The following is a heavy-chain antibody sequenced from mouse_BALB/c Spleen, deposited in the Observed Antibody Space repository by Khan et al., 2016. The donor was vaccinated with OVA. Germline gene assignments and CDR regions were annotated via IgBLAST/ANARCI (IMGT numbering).Heavy chain of an antibody. J-gene: IGHJ4*01. D-gene: IGHD4-1*01. CDR3: ARSYTGYAMDY. Sequence: QVQLQQSGAELARPGASVKMSCKASGYTFTSYTIHWVKQRPGQGLEWIGYINPNSDYTNYNQKFKDKATLTADKSSSTAYMQLSSLTSDDSAVYYCARSYTGYAMDYWGQGTSVTVSS. CDR2: INPNSDYT. CDR1: GYTFTSYT. V-gene: IGHV1-4*01.